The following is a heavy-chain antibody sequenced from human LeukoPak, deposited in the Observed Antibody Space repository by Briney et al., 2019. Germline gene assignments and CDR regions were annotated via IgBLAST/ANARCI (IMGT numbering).Heavy chain of an antibody. CDR3: ARGGDIAVAGTMDFDY. V-gene: IGHV1-18*01. D-gene: IGHD6-19*01. Sequence: ASVKVSCTASGYTFTSYGIRWVRQAPGQGLEWMGWISAYNGNTNYAQKLQGRVTMTTDTSTSTAYMELRSLRSDDTAVYYCARGGDIAVAGTMDFDYWGQGTLVTVSS. CDR2: ISAYNGNT. J-gene: IGHJ4*02. CDR1: GYTFTSYG.